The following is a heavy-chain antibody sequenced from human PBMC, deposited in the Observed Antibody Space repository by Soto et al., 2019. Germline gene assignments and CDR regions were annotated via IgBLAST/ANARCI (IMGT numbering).Heavy chain of an antibody. CDR3: AKDFTATEPYYYGMDV. CDR2: ISGSGGST. CDR1: GFTFSSYA. Sequence: PGGSLRLSCAASGFTFSSYAMSWVRQAPGKGLEWVSAISGSGGSTYYADSVKGRFTISRDNSKNTLYLQMNSLRAEDTAVYYCAKDFTATEPYYYGMDVWGQGTTVTVSS. V-gene: IGHV3-23*01. D-gene: IGHD5-18*01. J-gene: IGHJ6*02.